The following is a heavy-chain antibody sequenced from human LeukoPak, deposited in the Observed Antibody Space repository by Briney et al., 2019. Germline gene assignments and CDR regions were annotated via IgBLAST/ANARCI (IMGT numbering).Heavy chain of an antibody. CDR3: ARGGDYGVKIDY. CDR1: GGSISSSSYY. V-gene: IGHV4-39*07. Sequence: SETLSLTCTVSGGSISSSSYYWGWIRQPPGKGLEWIGSIYYSGSTYYNPSLKSRVTISVDTSKNQFSLKLSSVTAADTAVYYCARGGDYGVKIDYWGQGTLVTVSS. J-gene: IGHJ4*02. CDR2: IYYSGST. D-gene: IGHD3-16*01.